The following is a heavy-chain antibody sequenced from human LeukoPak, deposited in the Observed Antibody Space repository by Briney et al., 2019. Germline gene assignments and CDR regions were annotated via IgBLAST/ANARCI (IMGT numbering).Heavy chain of an antibody. CDR1: GFTFSSYA. V-gene: IGHV3-23*01. CDR3: AKAGNVGVTPLYFDY. J-gene: IGHJ4*02. Sequence: PGGSLRLSCAASGFTFSSYAMSWVRQAPGKGLEWVSAISGSGGSTYYADSVKGRFTISRDNSKNTLYLQMNSLRAEDTAVYYCAKAGNVGVTPLYFDYWGQGTLVTVSS. D-gene: IGHD2-21*01. CDR2: ISGSGGST.